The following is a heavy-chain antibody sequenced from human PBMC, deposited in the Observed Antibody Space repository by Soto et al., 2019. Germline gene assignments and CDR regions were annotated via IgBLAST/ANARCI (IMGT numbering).Heavy chain of an antibody. CDR2: ISWNSGNI. CDR3: TKGASTSCFSAFDL. Sequence: EVQLVESGGGLVQPGRSLRLSCTASGFTFDDYAMHWVRQAPGKGLEWVSSISWNSGNIVYADSVRGRFTISRDNAKTSLHLQMNSLGAEDTALYYCTKGASTSCFSAFDLWGQGTMVTVSS. D-gene: IGHD2-2*01. J-gene: IGHJ3*01. CDR1: GFTFDDYA. V-gene: IGHV3-9*01.